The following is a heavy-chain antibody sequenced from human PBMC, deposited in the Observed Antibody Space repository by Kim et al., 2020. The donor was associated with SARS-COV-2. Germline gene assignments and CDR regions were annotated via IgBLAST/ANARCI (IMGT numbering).Heavy chain of an antibody. CDR2: FGATGTTT. J-gene: IGHJ5*01. CDR1: GFTFIDYG. Sequence: GGSLRLSCAASGFTFIDYGMSWVRQAPGKGLEWVSGFGATGTTTFYADSVRGRFTISRDSSTNLLWMQMNSLTADDTAIYYCVTRAPAPSAVDSWRQ. CDR3: VTRAPAPSAVDS. V-gene: IGHV3-23*01.